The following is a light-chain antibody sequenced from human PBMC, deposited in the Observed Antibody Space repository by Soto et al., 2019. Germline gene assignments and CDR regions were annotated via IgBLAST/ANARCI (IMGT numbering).Light chain of an antibody. V-gene: IGKV3-15*01. CDR1: QSVGSN. Sequence: EIVMTQSPATLSVSPGERATLSCRASQSVGSNLAWYQQKPGQAPRLLIYGASTRATGIPARFSGSGSGTEFTLTISSLLSEDFAVYYCQQYNNWPPWRFGQGTKWIS. CDR2: GAS. CDR3: QQYNNWPPWR. J-gene: IGKJ1*01.